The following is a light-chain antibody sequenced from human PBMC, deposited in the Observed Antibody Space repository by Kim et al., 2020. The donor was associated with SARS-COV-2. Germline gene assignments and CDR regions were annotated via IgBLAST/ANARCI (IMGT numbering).Light chain of an antibody. CDR2: GNN. V-gene: IGLV3-19*01. Sequence: SSELTQDPAVSVALGQTVRITCQGDSLRSYYATWYQQKPGQAPIVVLYGNNNRPSGIPDRFSGSSSGNTASLTIPGTQAGDEADYYCNSRDSNDNVVFGG. CDR3: NSRDSNDNVV. CDR1: SLRSYY. J-gene: IGLJ2*01.